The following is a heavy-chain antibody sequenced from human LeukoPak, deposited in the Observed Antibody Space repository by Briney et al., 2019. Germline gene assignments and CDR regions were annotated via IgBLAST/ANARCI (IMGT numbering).Heavy chain of an antibody. CDR1: GFTFSSYS. Sequence: PGGSLRLSCAASGFTFSSYSMNWVRQAPGKGLEWVSSISSSSSYIYYADSVKGRFTISRDNAKNSLYLQMNSLRAEDTAVYYCARAGFKWAPAHYYYYYMDVWGKGTTVTVSS. V-gene: IGHV3-21*01. CDR2: ISSSSSYI. D-gene: IGHD1-26*01. CDR3: ARAGFKWAPAHYYYYYMDV. J-gene: IGHJ6*03.